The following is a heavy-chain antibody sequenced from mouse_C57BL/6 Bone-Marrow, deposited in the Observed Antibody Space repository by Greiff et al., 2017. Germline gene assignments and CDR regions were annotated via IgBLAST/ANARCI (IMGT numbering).Heavy chain of an antibody. D-gene: IGHD1-1*01. CDR2: IYPGSGNT. CDR1: GYTFTDYY. V-gene: IGHV1-76*01. Sequence: QVQLKESGAELVRPGASVKLSCKASGYTFTDYYINWVKQRPGQGLEWIARIYPGSGNTYYNEKFKGKATLTAEKSSSTAYMQLSSLTSEDSAVYFCARPLITTVVARYAMDYWGQGTSVTVSS. CDR3: ARPLITTVVARYAMDY. J-gene: IGHJ4*01.